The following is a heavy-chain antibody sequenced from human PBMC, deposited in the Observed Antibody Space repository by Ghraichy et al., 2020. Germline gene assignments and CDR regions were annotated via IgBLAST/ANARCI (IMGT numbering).Heavy chain of an antibody. V-gene: IGHV3-74*01. CDR3: ARGYDSDYFDH. J-gene: IGHJ4*02. CDR2: INRDGSNT. CDR1: GFTFSNYW. Sequence: GGSLRLSCAASGFTFSNYWMNWVRQAPGKGLEWVSRINRDGSNTPYADSVKGRFTISRDNAENTLYLQMSGLRVEDTGVYYCARGYDSDYFDHWGQGTLVTVSS. D-gene: IGHD3-22*01.